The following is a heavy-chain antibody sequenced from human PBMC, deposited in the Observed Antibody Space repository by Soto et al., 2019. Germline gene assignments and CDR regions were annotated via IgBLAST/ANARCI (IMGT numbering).Heavy chain of an antibody. CDR3: AKDGGPVYCNSPGCSAKHFAY. CDR2: ISYDGDNE. CDR1: GFSFSNYA. D-gene: IGHD2-2*01. Sequence: QVQLVESGGGVVQPGRSLRLSCAASGFSFSNYAMHWVRQAPGKGLEWLAIISYDGDNEYYADSVRGRFTISRDNSKNXXXLXXNTLRHEDTAVYYCAKDGGPVYCNSPGCSAKHFAYWGQGTLVTVSS. V-gene: IGHV3-30*18. J-gene: IGHJ4*02.